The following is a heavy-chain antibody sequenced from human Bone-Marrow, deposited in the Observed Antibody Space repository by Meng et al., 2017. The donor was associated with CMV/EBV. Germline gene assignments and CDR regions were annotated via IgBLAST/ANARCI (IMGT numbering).Heavy chain of an antibody. CDR3: ARDGYYYDSSGYYPEAAYFDY. V-gene: IGHV1-18*01. CDR2: ISAYTGNT. J-gene: IGHJ4*02. Sequence: ASVKVSCKASGYTLTSYGISWVRQAPGQGLEWMGWISAYTGNTNYAQKLQGRVTMTTDTSTSTAYMELSSLRSEDTAVYYCARDGYYYDSSGYYPEAAYFDYWGQGTLVTVSS. CDR1: GYTLTSYG. D-gene: IGHD3-22*01.